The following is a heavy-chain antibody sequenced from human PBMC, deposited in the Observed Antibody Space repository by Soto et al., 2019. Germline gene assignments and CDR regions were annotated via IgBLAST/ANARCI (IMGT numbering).Heavy chain of an antibody. J-gene: IGHJ3*02. D-gene: IGHD4-17*01. V-gene: IGHV3-7*01. CDR3: ARDTDIRVFAFDI. Sequence: PGGSLRLSCAASGFTCSSYWMSWVRQAPGKGLEWVANIKQDGSEKYYVDSVKGRFTISRDNAKNSLYLQMNSLRAEDTAVYYCARDTDIRVFAFDIWGQGTMVTVSS. CDR1: GFTCSSYW. CDR2: IKQDGSEK.